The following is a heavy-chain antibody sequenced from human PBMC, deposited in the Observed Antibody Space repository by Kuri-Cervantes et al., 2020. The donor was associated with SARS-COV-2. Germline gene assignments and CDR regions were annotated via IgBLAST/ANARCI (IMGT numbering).Heavy chain of an antibody. Sequence: GESLKISCAASGFTFSDYYMSWIRQAPGKGLEWVSAISGSGGSTYYADSVKGRFTISRDNSKNTLYLQMNSLRAEDTAVYYCARGHYNFWSGYHTQYYFDYWGQGTLVTVSS. CDR3: ARGHYNFWSGYHTQYYFDY. CDR2: ISGSGGST. J-gene: IGHJ4*02. D-gene: IGHD3-3*01. CDR1: GFTFSDYY. V-gene: IGHV3-23*01.